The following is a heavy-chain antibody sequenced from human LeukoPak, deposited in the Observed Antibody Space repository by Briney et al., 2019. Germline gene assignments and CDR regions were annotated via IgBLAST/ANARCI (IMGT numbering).Heavy chain of an antibody. CDR2: ISSSSSYI. J-gene: IGHJ3*02. CDR3: ARDPRPGYYGSPREGAFGI. D-gene: IGHD3-10*01. V-gene: IGHV3-21*01. Sequence: GGSLRLSCAASGFTFSSYSMNWVRQAPGKGLEWVSSISSSSSYIYYADSVKGRFTISRDNAKNSLYLQMNSLRAEDTAVYYCARDPRPGYYGSPREGAFGIWGQGTMVTVSS. CDR1: GFTFSSYS.